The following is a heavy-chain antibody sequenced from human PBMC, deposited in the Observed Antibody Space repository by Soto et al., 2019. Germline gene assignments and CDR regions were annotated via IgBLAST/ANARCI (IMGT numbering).Heavy chain of an antibody. J-gene: IGHJ4*02. V-gene: IGHV3-21*01. Sequence: WGALRVSWVASVFTFSIYSMALVRQAPGKGLDWVSSISTTSSYIYYADSVKGRFTISRDDAKNSLYLQMNSLRAEDTAVYYCPRDRRGYSYGYYFDCWGQGTLVTVSS. D-gene: IGHD5-18*01. CDR2: ISTTSSYI. CDR3: PRDRRGYSYGYYFDC. CDR1: VFTFSIYS.